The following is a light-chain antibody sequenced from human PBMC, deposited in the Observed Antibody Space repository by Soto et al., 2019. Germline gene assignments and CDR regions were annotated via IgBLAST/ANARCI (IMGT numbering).Light chain of an antibody. CDR2: TAS. Sequence: DIQMTQSPSSVSASVGDRVTITCRASQDISNYLAWYQQKPGKAPNLLIYTASSLQSGVPSKFSGSGSGTDFPLTVSSLQPEDVATYYCQQTNSVPLTFGGGTKVEIK. CDR1: QDISNY. J-gene: IGKJ4*01. CDR3: QQTNSVPLT. V-gene: IGKV1-12*01.